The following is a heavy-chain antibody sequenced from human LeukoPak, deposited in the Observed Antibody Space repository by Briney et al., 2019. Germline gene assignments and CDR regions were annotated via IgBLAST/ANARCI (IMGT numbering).Heavy chain of an antibody. CDR3: ARITLFGVVQDFLYFVL. Sequence: SETLSLTCTVSGGSFRSYYWSWVRQTPGKGLEWVGYMYYTGSTNYNPSLKSRVTISVDTSKNQSSLKPSSVTAADTAVYYCARITLFGVVQDFLYFVLWGRGTLVTVSS. CDR2: MYYTGST. J-gene: IGHJ2*01. D-gene: IGHD3-3*01. CDR1: GGSFRSYY. V-gene: IGHV4-59*01.